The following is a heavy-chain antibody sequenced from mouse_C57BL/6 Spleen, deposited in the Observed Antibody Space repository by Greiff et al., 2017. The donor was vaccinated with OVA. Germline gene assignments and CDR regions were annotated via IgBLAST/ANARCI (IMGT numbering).Heavy chain of an antibody. CDR3: ASSRWLLRYYAMDY. CDR2: INPNNGGT. J-gene: IGHJ4*01. Sequence: VQLQQSGPELVKPGASVKISCKASGYTFTDYYMNWVKQSHGKSLEWIGDINPNNGGTSYNQKFKGKATLTVDKSSSTAYMEPRSLTSEDSAVYYCASSRWLLRYYAMDYWGQGTSVTVSS. D-gene: IGHD2-3*01. V-gene: IGHV1-26*01. CDR1: GYTFTDYY.